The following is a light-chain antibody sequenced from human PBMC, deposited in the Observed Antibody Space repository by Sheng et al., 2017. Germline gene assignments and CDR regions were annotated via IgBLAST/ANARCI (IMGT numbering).Light chain of an antibody. CDR3: QVWDSTSDLQV. J-gene: IGLJ2*01. V-gene: IGLV3-21*03. Sequence: SYVLTQSPSVSAAPGKTASITCGGNNIGSKSVHWYQQTPGQAPVLVVYDDSDRPSGIPERFSGSNSGNTATLTISRVEAGDEADYYCQVWDSTSDLQVFGGGTKLTVL. CDR2: DDS. CDR1: NIGSKS.